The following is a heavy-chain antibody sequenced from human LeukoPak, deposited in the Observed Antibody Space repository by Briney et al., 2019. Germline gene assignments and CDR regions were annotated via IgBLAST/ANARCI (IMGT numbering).Heavy chain of an antibody. Sequence: SETLSLTCTVSGGSISSYYWSYIRQPAGKGLEWIGRIYTSGNTNYNPSLKSRVTMSVDASKDQFSLKLSSVTAADTAVYYCARDGRGGDFWSGYYPGWFDPWGQGTLVTVSS. V-gene: IGHV4-4*07. CDR3: ARDGRGGDFWSGYYPGWFDP. CDR2: IYTSGNT. D-gene: IGHD3-3*01. J-gene: IGHJ5*02. CDR1: GGSISSYY.